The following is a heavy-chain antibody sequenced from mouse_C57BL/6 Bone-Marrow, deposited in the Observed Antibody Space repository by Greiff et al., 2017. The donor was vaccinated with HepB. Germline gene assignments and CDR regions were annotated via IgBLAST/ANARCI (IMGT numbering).Heavy chain of an antibody. V-gene: IGHV3-6*01. CDR1: GYSITSGYY. CDR2: ISYDGSN. D-gene: IGHD6-1*01. Sequence: EVQRVESGPGLVKPSQSLSLTCSVTGYSITSGYYWNWIRQFPGNKLEWMGYISYDGSNNYNPSLKNRISITRDTSKNQFFLKLNSVTTEDTATYYCARGLYYYDDDWGQGTTLTVSS. J-gene: IGHJ2*01. CDR3: ARGLYYYDDD.